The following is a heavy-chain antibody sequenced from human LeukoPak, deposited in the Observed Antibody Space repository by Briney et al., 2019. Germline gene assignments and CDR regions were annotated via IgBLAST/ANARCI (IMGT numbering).Heavy chain of an antibody. CDR3: ARDARDGGVDY. CDR1: GFTFSSYA. Sequence: GRSLRLSCAASGFTFSSYAMHWVRQAPGKGLEWVAVISYDGSNKYYADSVKGRFTISRDNSKNTLYLQMNSLRAEDTAVYYCARDARDGGVDYWGQGTLVTVSS. J-gene: IGHJ4*02. V-gene: IGHV3-30-3*01. CDR2: ISYDGSNK. D-gene: IGHD5-24*01.